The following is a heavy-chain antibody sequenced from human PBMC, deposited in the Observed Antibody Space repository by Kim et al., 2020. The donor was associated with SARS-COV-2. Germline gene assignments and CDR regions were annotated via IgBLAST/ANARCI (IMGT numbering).Heavy chain of an antibody. J-gene: IGHJ5*02. CDR1: GYTFTSYA. Sequence: ASVKVSCKASGYTFTSYAMHWVRQAPGQGLEWMGWINTNTGNPTYAQGFTGRFVFSLDTSVSTAYLQISSLKAEDTAVYYCARQSADTYGSGSGYNWLDPWGQGTLVTVSA. D-gene: IGHD3-10*01. CDR2: INTNTGNP. CDR3: ARQSADTYGSGSGYNWLDP. V-gene: IGHV7-4-1*02.